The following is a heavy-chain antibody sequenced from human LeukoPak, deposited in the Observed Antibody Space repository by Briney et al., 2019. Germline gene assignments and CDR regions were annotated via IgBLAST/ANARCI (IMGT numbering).Heavy chain of an antibody. V-gene: IGHV3-7*01. CDR1: GFTLSSSW. CDR2: INQDGSEK. J-gene: IGHJ5*01. D-gene: IGHD2-2*01. Sequence: GGSLRLSCVVSGFTLSSSWMRWVRQAPGEGLEWVVHINQDGSEKYYLDSVKGRFTISRDNAKNSLYLQINSLRAEDTAMYYCSRYYCTSTNCYLFDSWGQGTLVTVSS. CDR3: SRYYCTSTNCYLFDS.